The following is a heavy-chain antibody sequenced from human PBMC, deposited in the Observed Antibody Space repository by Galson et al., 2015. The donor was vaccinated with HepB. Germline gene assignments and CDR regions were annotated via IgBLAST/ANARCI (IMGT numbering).Heavy chain of an antibody. J-gene: IGHJ4*02. CDR1: GGTFSSYA. CDR2: IIPILGIA. D-gene: IGHD3-16*01. CDR3: ARDGGTGNDY. V-gene: IGHV1-69*04. Sequence: SVKVSCKASGGTFSSYAISWVRQAPGQGLEWMGRIIPILGIANYAQKFQGRVTITADKSTSTAYMELNSLRSEDTAVYYCARDGGTGNDYWGQGTLVTVSS.